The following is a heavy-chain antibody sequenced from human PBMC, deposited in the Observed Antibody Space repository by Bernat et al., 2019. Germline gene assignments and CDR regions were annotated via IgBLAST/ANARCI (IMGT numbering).Heavy chain of an antibody. D-gene: IGHD5-24*01. CDR1: GDSVSSNSAA. J-gene: IGHJ6*03. V-gene: IGHV6-1*01. CDR3: ARGALFRDYFMDV. Sequence: QVQLQQSGPGLEKPSQTLSLTCAISGDSVSSNSAAWNWIRQSPSRGLEWLGRTYYRSKWSDNYAVSVKSRITINRDTSKNQFSLQLNSVTPEDTAVYYCARGALFRDYFMDVWGKGTTVTVSS. CDR2: TYYRSKWSD.